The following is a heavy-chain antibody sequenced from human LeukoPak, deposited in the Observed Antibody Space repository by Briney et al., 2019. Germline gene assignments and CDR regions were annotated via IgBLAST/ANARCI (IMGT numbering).Heavy chain of an antibody. Sequence: GESMQISCKGSGYSFTSYWIGWVRQLPGKGLEWMGIIYPGDSDTRYSPSFQGQVTISADKSISPSYLQWSSLMAADTAHYSRARLGIYYDSSGSDPFASGGQGTLVTVPS. J-gene: IGHJ4*02. CDR3: ARLGIYYDSSGSDPFAS. CDR2: IYPGDSDT. CDR1: GYSFTSYW. D-gene: IGHD3-22*01. V-gene: IGHV5-51*01.